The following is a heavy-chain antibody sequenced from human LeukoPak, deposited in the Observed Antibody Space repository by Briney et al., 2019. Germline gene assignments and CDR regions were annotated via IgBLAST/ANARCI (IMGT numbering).Heavy chain of an antibody. V-gene: IGHV3-48*03. Sequence: GGSLRLSCAASGFTFSSYEMNWVRQAPGKGLEWVSYISSSGSTIYYADSVKGRFTISRDNAKNSLYLQMNSLRAEDTAVYYCARGPPTGAFDIWGQGTMVTVSS. J-gene: IGHJ3*02. CDR2: ISSSGSTI. CDR3: ARGPPTGAFDI. CDR1: GFTFSSYE.